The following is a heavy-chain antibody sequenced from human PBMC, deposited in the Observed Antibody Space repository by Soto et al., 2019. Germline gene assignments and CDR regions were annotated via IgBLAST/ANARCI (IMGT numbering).Heavy chain of an antibody. CDR1: GGSISSGGYY. D-gene: IGHD3-3*01. J-gene: IGHJ3*02. Sequence: LSLTCTVSGGSISSGGYYWSWIRQHPGKGLEWIGCIYYSGSTYYNPSLKSRVTISVDTSKNQFSLKLSSVTAADTAVYYCARDYPAPTISNHAFDIWGQGTMVTVSS. CDR3: ARDYPAPTISNHAFDI. V-gene: IGHV4-31*03. CDR2: IYYSGST.